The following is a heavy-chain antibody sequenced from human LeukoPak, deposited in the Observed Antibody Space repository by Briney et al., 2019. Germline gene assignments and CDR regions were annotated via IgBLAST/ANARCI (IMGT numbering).Heavy chain of an antibody. CDR1: GYTFTSYA. Sequence: ASVKVSCKASGYTFTSYAMNWVRQAPGQGLEWMGWINTNTGNPTYAQGFTGRFVFSLDTSVSTAYLQISSLKAEDAAVYYCARLSGPTSPIAAADYYYYGMDVWGQGTTVTVSS. CDR3: ARLSGPTSPIAAADYYYYGMDV. CDR2: INTNTGNP. J-gene: IGHJ6*02. V-gene: IGHV7-4-1*02. D-gene: IGHD6-13*01.